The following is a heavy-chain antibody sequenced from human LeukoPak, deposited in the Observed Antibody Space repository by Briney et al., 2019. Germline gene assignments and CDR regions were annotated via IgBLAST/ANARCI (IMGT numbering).Heavy chain of an antibody. CDR1: GGSISSGDYY. Sequence: PSETLSLTCTVSGGSISSGDYYWSWIRQPPGKGLEWIGYIYYSGSTYYNPSLKSRVTISVDTSKNQFSLKLSSVTAADTAVYYCARLIRYLTGDYWGQGTLVTVSS. CDR3: ARLIRYLTGDY. CDR2: IYYSGST. V-gene: IGHV4-30-4*01. J-gene: IGHJ4*02. D-gene: IGHD3-9*01.